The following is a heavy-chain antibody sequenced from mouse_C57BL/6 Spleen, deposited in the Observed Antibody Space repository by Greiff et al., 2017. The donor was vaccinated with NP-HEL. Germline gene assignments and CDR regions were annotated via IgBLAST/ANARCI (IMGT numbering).Heavy chain of an antibody. V-gene: IGHV1-26*01. Sequence: EVQLQQSGPELVKPGASVKISCKASGYTFTDYYMNWVKQSHGKSLEWIGDINPNNGGTSYNQKFKGKATLTVDKSSSTAYRELRSLTSEDTAVYYCARREDYYSNPFAYWGQGTLVTVSA. D-gene: IGHD2-5*01. CDR1: GYTFTDYY. J-gene: IGHJ3*01. CDR3: ARREDYYSNPFAY. CDR2: INPNNGGT.